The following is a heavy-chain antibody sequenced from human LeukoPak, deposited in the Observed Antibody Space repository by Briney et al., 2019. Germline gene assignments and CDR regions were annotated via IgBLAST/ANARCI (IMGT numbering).Heavy chain of an antibody. CDR3: ARVGGLRASDF. V-gene: IGHV3-21*01. CDR1: GFTFSCYS. D-gene: IGHD3-16*01. Sequence: GGSLTLSCSASGFTFSCYSMNWVRQAPGQGLEWVSSINSSSSYIYYAHSVKGRFTIARDNAKNSLYLQMNSLRAEDTAVYYCARVGGLRASDFWGQGTLVTVSS. J-gene: IGHJ4*02. CDR2: INSSSSYI.